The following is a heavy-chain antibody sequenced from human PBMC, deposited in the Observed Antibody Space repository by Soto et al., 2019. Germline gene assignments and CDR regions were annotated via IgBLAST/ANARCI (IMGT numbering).Heavy chain of an antibody. CDR2: FVPLFGTT. CDR3: ATHGLGVSSPPYFDN. V-gene: IGHV1-69*01. J-gene: IGHJ4*02. Sequence: QLVQSGSEVKKPGSSVKVSCQASGGTFSGYVVTWVRQAPGQGLEWMGEFVPLFGTTNDAQRFSGRITRTAEESTSTAYMELRTLRSDDTAVYYCATHGLGVSSPPYFDNWGQGTLVTVSS. D-gene: IGHD3-16*01. CDR1: GGTFSGYV.